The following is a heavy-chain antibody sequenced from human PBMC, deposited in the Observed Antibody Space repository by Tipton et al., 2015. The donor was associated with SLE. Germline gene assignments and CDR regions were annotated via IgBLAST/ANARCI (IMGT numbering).Heavy chain of an antibody. CDR3: ARGLYGDEPGY. V-gene: IGHV4-34*01. D-gene: IGHD4-17*01. J-gene: IGHJ4*02. CDR2: INHSGST. CDR1: GGSFSGYY. Sequence: GLVKPSETLSLTCAVYGGSFSGYYCSWFRQPPGEGLGGVGEINHSGSTKHNPSLKSRVTISVDTSKNQFYLKPSFLTAADTAVYYCARGLYGDEPGYWGQGTLVTVSS.